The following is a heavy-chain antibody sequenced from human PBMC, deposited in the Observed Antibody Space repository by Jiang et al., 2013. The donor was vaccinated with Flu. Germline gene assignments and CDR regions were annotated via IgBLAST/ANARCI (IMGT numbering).Heavy chain of an antibody. CDR1: GYTFTGYY. Sequence: EVKKPGASVKVSCKASGYTFTGYYMHWVRQAPGQGLEWMGWINPNSGGTNYAQKFQGRVTMTRDTSISTAYMELSRLRSDDTAVYYCAREDQPWVYSNYGPNYLYNQPWGQGTLVTVSS. CDR2: INPNSGGT. J-gene: IGHJ5*02. V-gene: IGHV1-2*02. CDR3: AREDQPWVYSNYGPNYLYNQP. D-gene: IGHD4-11*01.